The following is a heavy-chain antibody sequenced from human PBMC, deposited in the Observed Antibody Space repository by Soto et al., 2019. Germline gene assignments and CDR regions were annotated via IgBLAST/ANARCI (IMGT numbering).Heavy chain of an antibody. CDR2: ISYDGTNK. V-gene: IGHV3-30*18. CDR1: GFTFSSYV. CDR3: AKDRGRYCSGGSCHLLDY. J-gene: IGHJ4*02. Sequence: QVQLVESGGGVVQPGRSLRLSCAASGFTFSSYVMHWVRQAPGKGLEWVAVISYDGTNKYYADSVKGRFTISRDNSKNMLYLQRNSLRAEVTAVYYCAKDRGRYCSGGSCHLLDYWGQGTLVTVSS. D-gene: IGHD2-15*01.